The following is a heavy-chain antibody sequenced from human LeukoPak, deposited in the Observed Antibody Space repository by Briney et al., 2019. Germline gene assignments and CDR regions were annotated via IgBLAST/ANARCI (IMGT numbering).Heavy chain of an antibody. CDR1: GFTFSSYS. CDR2: ISSSSSAI. CDR3: ARVRGSYSLDI. Sequence: GGSLRLSCAASGFTFSSYSMNWVRQAPGKGLEWVSYISSSSSAIYYADSVKGRFTISRDNAKNSLYLQMNSLRAEDTAVYYCARVRGSYSLDIWGQGTMVTVSS. J-gene: IGHJ3*02. V-gene: IGHV3-48*01. D-gene: IGHD1-26*01.